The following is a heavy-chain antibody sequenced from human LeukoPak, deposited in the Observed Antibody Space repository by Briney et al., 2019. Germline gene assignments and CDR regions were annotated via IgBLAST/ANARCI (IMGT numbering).Heavy chain of an antibody. CDR1: GGSIRNYY. CDR2: IHYSGRT. V-gene: IGHV4-59*08. CDR3: AGRSGSWLSAFDI. D-gene: IGHD3-10*01. J-gene: IGHJ3*02. Sequence: SETLSLTCTVSGGSIRNYYWDWIRQPPGKGLEWIGYIHYSGRTSYNPSLKRRVTISIDTSKNQFSLKVTSVTAADTAVYYCAGRSGSWLSAFDIWGQGTVVTVSS.